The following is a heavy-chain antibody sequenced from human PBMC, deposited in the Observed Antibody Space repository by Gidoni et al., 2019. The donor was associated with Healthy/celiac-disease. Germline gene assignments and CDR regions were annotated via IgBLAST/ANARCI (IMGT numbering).Heavy chain of an antibody. CDR3: ARHGAVGATDY. V-gene: IGHV4-39*01. CDR2: IYYSGST. D-gene: IGHD1-26*01. J-gene: IGHJ4*02. Sequence: QLQLQESGPGLVKPSETLSLTCTVSGGSISSSSYYWGWIRQPPGKGLEWIGSIYYSGSTYYNPSLKSRVTISVDTSKDQFSLKLSSVTAADTAVYYCARHGAVGATDYWGQGTLVTVSS. CDR1: GGSISSSSYY.